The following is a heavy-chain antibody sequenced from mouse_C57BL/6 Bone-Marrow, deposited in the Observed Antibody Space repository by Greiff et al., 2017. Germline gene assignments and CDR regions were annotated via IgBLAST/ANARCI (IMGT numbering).Heavy chain of an antibody. D-gene: IGHD1-1*01. Sequence: EVQVVESGGGLVQPKGSLKLSCAASGFSFNTYAMNWVRQAPGKGLEWVARIRSKSNNYATYYADSVKDRFTISRDDSESMLYLQMNNLKTEDTAMYYCVRPLYYYGSREFAYWGQGTLVTVSA. CDR3: VRPLYYYGSREFAY. CDR1: GFSFNTYA. J-gene: IGHJ3*01. V-gene: IGHV10-1*01. CDR2: IRSKSNNYAT.